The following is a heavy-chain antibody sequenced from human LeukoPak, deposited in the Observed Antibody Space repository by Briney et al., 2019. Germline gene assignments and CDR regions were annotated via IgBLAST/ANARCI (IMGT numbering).Heavy chain of an antibody. CDR3: ARGGSAWDNPFDY. CDR1: GYTCTGYY. V-gene: IGHV1-2*02. J-gene: IGHJ4*02. CDR2: INPTSGGT. Sequence: ASVKVSCKASGYTCTGYYMHWVRQAPGHGLEWMGWINPTSGGTKYAQKFQGRVTMTRDTSISTAYMELSRLRADDTAVFYCARGGSAWDNPFDYWGQGTLVTVSS. D-gene: IGHD6-19*01.